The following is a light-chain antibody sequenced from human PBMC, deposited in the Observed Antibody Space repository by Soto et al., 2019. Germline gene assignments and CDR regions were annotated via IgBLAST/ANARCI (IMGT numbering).Light chain of an antibody. CDR3: QRYGSSPPFT. CDR2: GAS. J-gene: IGKJ2*01. Sequence: EIVLKQSPGTLSLATGEKATLSCRASQRVSSSYLARYQQKPGQAHRLLIYGASTRATGIPDRFSGSGSGTDFTLTISRLEPEDFAVYFCQRYGSSPPFTFGQGTKVEI. V-gene: IGKV3-20*01. CDR1: QRVSSSY.